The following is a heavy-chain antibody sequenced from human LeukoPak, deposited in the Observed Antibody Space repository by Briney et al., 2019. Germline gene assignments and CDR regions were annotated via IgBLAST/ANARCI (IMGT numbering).Heavy chain of an antibody. CDR2: INHSGGT. CDR1: GGSFSGYS. CDR3: ARGGYPFDY. J-gene: IGHJ4*02. V-gene: IGHV4-34*01. D-gene: IGHD5-18*01. Sequence: SETLSPTCAVYGGSFSGYSWNWIRQPPVKGLEWIGEINHSGGTNYNPSLKSRVTISVDTSKKQFSLKLSSVTAADTAVYYCARGGYPFDYWGQGTLVTVSS.